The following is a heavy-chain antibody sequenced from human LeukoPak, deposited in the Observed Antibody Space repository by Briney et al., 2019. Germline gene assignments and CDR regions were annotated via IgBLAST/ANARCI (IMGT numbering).Heavy chain of an antibody. CDR1: GYTLTELS. CDR2: FDPEDGET. D-gene: IGHD4-23*01. J-gene: IGHJ4*02. Sequence: VASVKVSCKVSGYTLTELSMHWVRKAPGKGLEWMGGFDPEDGETIYAQKFQGRVTMTEDTSTDTAYMELSSLRSEDTAVYYCATAHYGGNYFDYWGQGTLVTVSS. V-gene: IGHV1-24*01. CDR3: ATAHYGGNYFDY.